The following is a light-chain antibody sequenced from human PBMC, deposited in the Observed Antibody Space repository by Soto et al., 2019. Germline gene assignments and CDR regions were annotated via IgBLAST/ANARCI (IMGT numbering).Light chain of an antibody. V-gene: IGLV2-14*01. CDR3: SSYTGSSTPWV. Sequence: QSALTQPASVSGSPGQSITISCTGTSSDVGAYNYVSWYQQHPGKAPKLMISGVSNRPSGVSNRFSGSKSGNTASLTISGLQADDEADYYCSSYTGSSTPWVFGGGTTLTVL. CDR2: GVS. J-gene: IGLJ3*02. CDR1: SSDVGAYNY.